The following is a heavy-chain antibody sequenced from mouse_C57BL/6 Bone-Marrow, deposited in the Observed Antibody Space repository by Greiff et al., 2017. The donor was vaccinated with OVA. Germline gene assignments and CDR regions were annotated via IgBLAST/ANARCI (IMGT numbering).Heavy chain of an antibody. CDR1: GYSFTSYY. D-gene: IGHD1-1*01. CDR2: IYPGSGNT. CDR3: ARELRYYFDY. V-gene: IGHV1-66*01. Sequence: VQLVESGPELVKPGASVKISCKASGYSFTSYYIHWVKQRPGQGLEWIGWIYPGSGNTKYNEKFKGKATLTADTSSSTAYMQLSSLTSEDSAVYYCARELRYYFDYWGQGTTLTVSS. J-gene: IGHJ2*01.